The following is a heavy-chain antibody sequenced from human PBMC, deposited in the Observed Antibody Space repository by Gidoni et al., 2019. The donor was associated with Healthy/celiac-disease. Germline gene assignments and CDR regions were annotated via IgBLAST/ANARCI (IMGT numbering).Heavy chain of an antibody. CDR2: ISYDGSNK. V-gene: IGHV3-30*18. D-gene: IGHD2-21*01. CDR1: GFTFSSYG. J-gene: IGHJ4*02. CDR3: AKDTPCFNWGGGDCYYFDY. Sequence: QVQLVESGGGVVQPGRSLRLSCAASGFTFSSYGLPWVRQAPGKGLEWVAVISYDGSNKYYADSVKGRFTISRDNSKNTLYLQMNSLRAEDTAVYYCAKDTPCFNWGGGDCYYFDYWGQGTLVTVSS.